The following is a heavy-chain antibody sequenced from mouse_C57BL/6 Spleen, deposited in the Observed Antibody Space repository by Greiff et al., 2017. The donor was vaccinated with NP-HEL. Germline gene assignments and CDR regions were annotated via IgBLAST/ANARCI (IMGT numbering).Heavy chain of an antibody. D-gene: IGHD6-5*01. J-gene: IGHJ4*01. V-gene: IGHV1-82*01. Sequence: QVQLKQSGPELVKPGASVKISCKASGYAFSSSWMNWVKQRPGTGLEWIGRIYPGDGDTNYNGKFKGKATLTAEKSSSTAYMQLSSLTSEDSAVYFCASDSSLYYYAMDYWGQGTSVTVSS. CDR2: IYPGDGDT. CDR1: GYAFSSSW. CDR3: ASDSSLYYYAMDY.